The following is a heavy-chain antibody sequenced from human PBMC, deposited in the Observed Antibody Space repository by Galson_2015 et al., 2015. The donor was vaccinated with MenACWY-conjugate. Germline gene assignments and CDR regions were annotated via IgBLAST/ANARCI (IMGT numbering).Heavy chain of an antibody. CDR3: ARRAAVGVVRYYFDY. Sequence: ATLSLTCSVSGGSITTRDYFWAWIRPPPGQGLEWIGSFRSSGTTYYNPSLEGRVTISAATSHNQFSMTLTYVTAADTAVYYCARRAAVGVVRYYFDYWGQGTLVTVSS. CDR1: GGSITTRDYF. J-gene: IGHJ4*02. CDR2: FRSSGTT. D-gene: IGHD6-13*01. V-gene: IGHV4-39*01.